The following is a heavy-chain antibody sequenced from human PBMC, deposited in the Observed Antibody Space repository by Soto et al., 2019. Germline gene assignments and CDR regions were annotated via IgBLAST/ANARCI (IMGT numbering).Heavy chain of an antibody. J-gene: IGHJ4*02. CDR2: IIPILGIA. V-gene: IGHV1-69*08. D-gene: IGHD6-19*01. CDR1: GGTFSSYT. Sequence: QVQLVQSGAEVKKPGSSVKVSCKASGGTFSSYTISWVRQAPGQGLEWMGRIIPILGIANYAQKFQGRVTIXAXXSTSTAYMELSSLRSEDTAVYYCAREGVAGTFYNYWGQGTLVTVSS. CDR3: AREGVAGTFYNY.